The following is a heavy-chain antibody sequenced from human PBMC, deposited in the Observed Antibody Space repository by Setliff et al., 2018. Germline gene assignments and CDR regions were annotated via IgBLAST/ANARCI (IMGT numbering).Heavy chain of an antibody. J-gene: IGHJ4*02. D-gene: IGHD3-3*01. V-gene: IGHV4-39*07. CDR3: ARERMYYNFWSGYSDY. Sequence: SETLSLTCTDSGGSISSSSYYWGWIRQPPGKGLEWIGSIYYSGSTYYNPSLKSRVTISVDTSKNQFSLKLSSVTAADTAVYYCARERMYYNFWSGYSDYWGQGTLVTVSS. CDR1: GGSISSSSYY. CDR2: IYYSGST.